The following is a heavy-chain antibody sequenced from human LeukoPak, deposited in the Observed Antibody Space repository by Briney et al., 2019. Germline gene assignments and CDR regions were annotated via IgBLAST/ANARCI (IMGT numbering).Heavy chain of an antibody. D-gene: IGHD1-26*01. CDR3: ARGREWEPKVFDY. CDR1: GFTFSSYA. J-gene: IGHJ4*02. Sequence: GSLRLSCAASGFTFSSYAMSWIRQPPGKGLEWIGYIYYSGSTNYNPSLKSRVTISVDTSKNQFSLKLSSVTAADTAVYYCARGREWEPKVFDYWGQGTLVTVSS. CDR2: IYYSGST. V-gene: IGHV4-59*01.